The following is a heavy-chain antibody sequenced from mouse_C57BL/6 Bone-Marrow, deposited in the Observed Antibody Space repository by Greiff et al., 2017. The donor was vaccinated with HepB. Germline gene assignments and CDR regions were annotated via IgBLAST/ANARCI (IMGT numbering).Heavy chain of an antibody. CDR2: ISSGSSTI. CDR1: GFTFSDYG. J-gene: IGHJ4*01. V-gene: IGHV5-17*01. Sequence: EVMLVESGGGLVKPGGSLKLYCAASGFTFSDYGMHWVRQAPEKGLEWVAYISSGSSTIYYADTVKGRFTISRDNAKNTLFLQMTSLRSEDTAMYYCARRLRRPHYYAMDYWGQGTSVTVSS. CDR3: ARRLRRPHYYAMDY. D-gene: IGHD2-2*01.